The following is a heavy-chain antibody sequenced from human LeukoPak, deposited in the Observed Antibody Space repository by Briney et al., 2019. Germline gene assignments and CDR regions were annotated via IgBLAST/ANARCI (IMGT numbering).Heavy chain of an antibody. CDR1: GGSFSGYY. D-gene: IGHD6-13*01. V-gene: IGHV4-34*01. J-gene: IGHJ4*02. CDR3: ARGHIGYSTPFDY. CDR2: INHSGST. Sequence: SETLSLTCAVYGGSFSGYYWNWIRQPPGKGLEWIGEINHSGSTNYNPSLKSRVTISVDTSKNQFSLKLSSVTAADTAVYYCARGHIGYSTPFDYWGQGTLVTVSS.